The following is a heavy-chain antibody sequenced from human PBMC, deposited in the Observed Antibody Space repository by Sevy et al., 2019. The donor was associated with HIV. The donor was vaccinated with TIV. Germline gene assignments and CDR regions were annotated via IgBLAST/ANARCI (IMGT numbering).Heavy chain of an antibody. Sequence: PGGSLRLSCAASGFTFDDYAMHWVRQAPGKGLEWVSGMSWNSASIGYAGSVRGRFTNSRDNVKNSLSLQMNSLTSEDTAFYYCTKDLGATLVSGYCYDGTCWARDGFDIWGHGTMVTVSS. J-gene: IGHJ3*02. CDR3: TKDLGATLVSGYCYDGTCWARDGFDI. D-gene: IGHD2-15*01. CDR2: MSWNSASI. V-gene: IGHV3-9*01. CDR1: GFTFDDYA.